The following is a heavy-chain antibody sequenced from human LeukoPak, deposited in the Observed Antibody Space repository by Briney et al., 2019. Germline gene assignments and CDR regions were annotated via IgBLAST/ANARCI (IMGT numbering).Heavy chain of an antibody. D-gene: IGHD3-10*01. V-gene: IGHV4-59*01. CDR3: GGNGGRRVRGLITLFDY. J-gene: IGHJ4*02. CDR2: FHYSGNT. Sequence: PSETLSLTCTVSNGSICSYYWSWIRPSPGGGLEWIGYFHYSGNTNSNPSLKSRVTMPVDTSKNHFSLRLCSGTAADEGVYYCGGNGGRRVRGLITLFDYWGQGIQVTVSS. CDR1: NGSICSYY.